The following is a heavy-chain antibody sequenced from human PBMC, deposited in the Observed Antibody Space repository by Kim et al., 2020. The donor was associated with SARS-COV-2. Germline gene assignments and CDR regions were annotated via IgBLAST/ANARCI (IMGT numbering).Heavy chain of an antibody. CDR2: IKQDGSEK. Sequence: GGSLRLSCAASGFTFSSYWMSWVRQAPGKGLEWVANIKQDGSEKYYVDSVKGRFTISRDNAKNSLYLQMNSLRAEDTAVYYCARALGGNSGSGSYCASAWGQGTLVTVSS. CDR1: GFTFSSYW. CDR3: ARALGGNSGSGSYCASA. J-gene: IGHJ5*02. D-gene: IGHD3-10*01. V-gene: IGHV3-7*03.